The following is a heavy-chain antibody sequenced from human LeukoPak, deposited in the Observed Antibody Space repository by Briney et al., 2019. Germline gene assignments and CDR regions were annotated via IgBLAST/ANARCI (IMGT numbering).Heavy chain of an antibody. CDR2: ISSSSSYI. Sequence: GGSLRLSCAASGFTFSSYSMNWVRQAPGKGLEWVSSISSSSSYIYYADSVKDRFTISRDNAKNPLYLQMNSLRAEDTAVYYCARDPGFTKLSNYFDYWGQGTLVTVSS. V-gene: IGHV3-21*01. CDR1: GFTFSSYS. D-gene: IGHD2-8*01. J-gene: IGHJ4*02. CDR3: ARDPGFTKLSNYFDY.